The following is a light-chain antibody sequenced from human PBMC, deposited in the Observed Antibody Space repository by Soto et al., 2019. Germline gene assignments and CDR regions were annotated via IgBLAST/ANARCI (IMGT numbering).Light chain of an antibody. CDR3: AAWDNSLSGVV. J-gene: IGLJ2*01. CDR1: SSNIGSKP. Sequence: QPVLTQPPSASGTPGQRVTISCSGSSSNIGSKPVNWYQQLPGTAPKLLIYGDNQRASGVPDRFSGSKSGTSASLAISGLQSEDEVDYYCAAWDNSLSGVVFGGGTKLTVL. CDR2: GDN. V-gene: IGLV1-44*01.